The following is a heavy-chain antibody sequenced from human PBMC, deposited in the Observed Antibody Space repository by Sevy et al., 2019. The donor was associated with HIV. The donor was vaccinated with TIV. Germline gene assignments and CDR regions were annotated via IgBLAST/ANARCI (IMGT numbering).Heavy chain of an antibody. D-gene: IGHD2-15*01. V-gene: IGHV3-48*04. CDR1: GFTFSTHN. CDR3: ARGGGYYGMDV. J-gene: IGHJ6*02. Sequence: GGSLRLSCAASGFTFSTHNMNWVRQAPGKGLEWVSYISSSGSTIYYADSVKGRFTISRDNAKNSLYLQMNSLRAEDTAVYYCARGGGYYGMDVWGQGTTVTVSS. CDR2: ISSSGSTI.